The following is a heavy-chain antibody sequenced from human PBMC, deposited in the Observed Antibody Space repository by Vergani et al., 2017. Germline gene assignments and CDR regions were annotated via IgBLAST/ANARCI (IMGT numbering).Heavy chain of an antibody. J-gene: IGHJ4*02. CDR3: AREVIAAAAPHFDY. CDR1: GGSISSYY. V-gene: IGHV4-59*01. D-gene: IGHD6-13*01. CDR2: IYYSGST. Sequence: QVQLQESGPGLVKPSETLSLTCTVSGGSISSYYWSWIRQPPGKGLEWIGDIYYSGSTNYNPSLKSRVAISVDTSKNQFSLKLSSVTAADTAVYYCAREVIAAAAPHFDYWGQGTLVTVSS.